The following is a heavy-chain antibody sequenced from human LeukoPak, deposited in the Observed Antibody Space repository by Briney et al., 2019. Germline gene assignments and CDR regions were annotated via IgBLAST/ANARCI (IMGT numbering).Heavy chain of an antibody. CDR3: ARDQEVAADINESENWFDP. CDR2: ISAYNGNT. CDR1: GYTFTSYG. D-gene: IGHD6-13*01. V-gene: IGHV1-18*01. Sequence: GASVKVSCKASGYTFTSYGISWVRQASGQGLEWMGWISAYNGNTNYAQKLQGRVTITRDTSASTAYMELSSLRSEDTAVYYCARDQEVAADINESENWFDPWGQGTLVTVSS. J-gene: IGHJ5*02.